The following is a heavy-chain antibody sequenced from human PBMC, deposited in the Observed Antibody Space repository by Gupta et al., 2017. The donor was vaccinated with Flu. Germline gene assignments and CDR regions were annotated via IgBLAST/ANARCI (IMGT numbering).Heavy chain of an antibody. V-gene: IGHV4-4*07. CDR2: IYTSGST. D-gene: IGHD1-26*01. CDR3: ARGSGSYFDY. CDR1: GGSISSYY. J-gene: IGHJ4*02. Sequence: QVQLQGSGPGLVQPSETLSLTCTVSGGSISSYYWTWIRQPAGKGLVWIGRIYTSGSTHDNPSLKSRVTMSVDTSKNQFSLKLSSVTAADTAVYDGARGSGSYFDYGGQGTLVTVYS.